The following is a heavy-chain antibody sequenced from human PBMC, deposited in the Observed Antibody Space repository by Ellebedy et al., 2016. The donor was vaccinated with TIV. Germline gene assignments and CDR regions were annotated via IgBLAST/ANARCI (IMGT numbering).Heavy chain of an antibody. CDR2: ISNSGEST. J-gene: IGHJ4*02. CDR3: AKDRIVGARKFDD. Sequence: PSETLSLTCAAPGFVFSDSAIHWVRQAPGKGLEWVSTISNSGESTNNADSGKGRFTISRDNSKNTLYLQMNGLRAEDTAVYYCAKDRIVGARKFDDWGQGTLVTVSS. CDR1: GFVFSDSA. V-gene: IGHV3-23*01. D-gene: IGHD1-26*01.